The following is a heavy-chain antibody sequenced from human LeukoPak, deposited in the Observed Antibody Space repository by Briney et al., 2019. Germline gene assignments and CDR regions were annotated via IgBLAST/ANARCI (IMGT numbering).Heavy chain of an antibody. Sequence: GSSVKVSCKASGGTFSSYTISWVRQAPGQGLEWMGRIIPILGIANYAQKFQGRVTITADKSTSTAYMELSSLRSEDTAVYYCAGQRGGYWQGAFDIWGQGTMVTVSS. CDR2: IIPILGIA. V-gene: IGHV1-69*02. CDR3: AGQRGGYWQGAFDI. D-gene: IGHD3-22*01. CDR1: GGTFSSYT. J-gene: IGHJ3*02.